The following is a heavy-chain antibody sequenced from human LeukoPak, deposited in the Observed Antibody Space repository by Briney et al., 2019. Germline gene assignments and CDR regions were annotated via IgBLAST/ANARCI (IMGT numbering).Heavy chain of an antibody. CDR2: INPNSGGT. V-gene: IGHV1-2*02. Sequence: ASVKVSCKASGYTFTGYYMHWVRQAPGQGLEWMGWINPNSGGTNYAQKLQGRVTMTTDTSTSTAYMELRSLRSDDTAVYYCAREAAGDYISAFDIWGQGTMVTVSS. J-gene: IGHJ3*02. CDR1: GYTFTGYY. D-gene: IGHD4-17*01. CDR3: AREAAGDYISAFDI.